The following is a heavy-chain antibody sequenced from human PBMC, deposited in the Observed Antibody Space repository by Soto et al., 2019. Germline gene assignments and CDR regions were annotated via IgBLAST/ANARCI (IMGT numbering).Heavy chain of an antibody. CDR3: ASARRGVLYAFDI. CDR1: GFTFSSYD. Sequence: EVQLVESGGGLVQPGGSLRLSCAASGFTFSSYDMHWVRQATGKGLEWVSAIGTAGDTYYPGSVKGRFTISRENAKNSLYLQMNSLRAGDTAVYYCASARRGVLYAFDIWGQGTMVTVSS. V-gene: IGHV3-13*01. D-gene: IGHD3-3*01. J-gene: IGHJ3*02. CDR2: IGTAGDT.